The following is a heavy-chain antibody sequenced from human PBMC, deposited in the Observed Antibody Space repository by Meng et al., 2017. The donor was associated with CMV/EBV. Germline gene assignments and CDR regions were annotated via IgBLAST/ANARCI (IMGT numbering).Heavy chain of an antibody. CDR3: ARRYCSNNICYSGFDY. CDR1: GLSVSSSH. CDR2: LYGGGST. D-gene: IGHD2-2*01. Sequence: GESLKISCAMSGLSVSSSHMSCVRQAPGKGLEWLSVLYGGGSTAYADSVKGRFTISRDDSKDTLFLQMDTLRAEDTAFYYCARRYCSNNICYSGFDYWGPGTLVTVSS. J-gene: IGHJ4*02. V-gene: IGHV3-53*01.